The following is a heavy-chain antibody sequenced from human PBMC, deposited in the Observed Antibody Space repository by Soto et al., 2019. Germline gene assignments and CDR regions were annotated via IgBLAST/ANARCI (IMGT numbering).Heavy chain of an antibody. D-gene: IGHD2-15*01. CDR3: ARAGIPRNRRGSWHYYYYYYMDV. CDR2: IYYSGST. Sequence: SETLSLTCTVSGGSISSYYWSWIRQPPGKGLEWIGYIYYSGSTNYNPSLKSRGTISVEESKNQLSLKLSSGTAADTAVYYCARAGIPRNRRGSWHYYYYYYMDVWGKGTTVTVSS. J-gene: IGHJ6*03. CDR1: GGSISSYY. V-gene: IGHV4-59*01.